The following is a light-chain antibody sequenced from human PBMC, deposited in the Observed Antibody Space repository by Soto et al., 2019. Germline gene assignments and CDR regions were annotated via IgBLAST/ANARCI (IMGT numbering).Light chain of an antibody. V-gene: IGKV1-5*01. CDR3: QQYYSYPYT. CDR1: QSISSG. J-gene: IGKJ2*01. CDR2: DAS. Sequence: DIQMTQSPSTLSASVGDRVTITCRASQSISSGLAWYQQKPGKAPKLLIYDASSLKSGVPSGFSGSGSGTEFTLTINSLQPDAFATYYCQQYYSYPYTFGKGTKLDIK.